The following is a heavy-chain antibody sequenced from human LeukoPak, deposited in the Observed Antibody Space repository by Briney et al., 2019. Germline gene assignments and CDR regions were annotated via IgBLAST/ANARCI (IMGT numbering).Heavy chain of an antibody. D-gene: IGHD2-8*02. CDR3: AKVMDSLGYCTGGVCYRAIDF. V-gene: IGHV3-23*01. CDR2: ISGSGGNT. J-gene: IGHJ4*02. Sequence: GGSLRLSCAASGFTFSSYAMSWVRQAPGKRLEWVSAISGSGGNTYYADSVKGRFTIARDNSKNTLYLQMNSLRTEDTAVYYCAKVMDSLGYCTGGVCYRAIDFWGQGTLVTVSS. CDR1: GFTFSSYA.